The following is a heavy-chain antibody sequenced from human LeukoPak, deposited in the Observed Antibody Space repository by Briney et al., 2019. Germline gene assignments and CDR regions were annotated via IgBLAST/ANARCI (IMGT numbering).Heavy chain of an antibody. CDR2: INHSGST. J-gene: IGHJ4*02. CDR3: ARVEMATIAAFDY. D-gene: IGHD5-24*01. CDR1: GGSISSGGYY. V-gene: IGHV4-39*07. Sequence: SETLSLTCTVSGGSISSGGYYWSWIRQPPGKGLEWIGEINHSGSTNYNPSLKSRVTISVDTSKNQFSLKLSSVTAADTAVYYCARVEMATIAAFDYWGQGTLVTASS.